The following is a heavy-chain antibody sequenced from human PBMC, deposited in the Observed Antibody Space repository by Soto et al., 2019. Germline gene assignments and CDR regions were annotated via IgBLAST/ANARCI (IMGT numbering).Heavy chain of an antibody. CDR3: VRPDSTGYDVT. J-gene: IGHJ4*02. V-gene: IGHV5-51*01. CDR1: GYSFTSQW. CDR2: IHPGDSDT. Sequence: HGESLKISCKGSGYSFTSQWIGWVRQMPGKGLEWMGIIHPGDSDTRYSPSFQGQVTMSVDKSISTAYLQWSSLKASDTAMYYCVRPDSTGYDVTGGQGTLVPPPQ. D-gene: IGHD3-22*01.